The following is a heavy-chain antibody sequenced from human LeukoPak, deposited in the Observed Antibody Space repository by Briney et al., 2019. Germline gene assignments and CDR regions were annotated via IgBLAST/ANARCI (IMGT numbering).Heavy chain of an antibody. Sequence: GGSLRLSCAASGFTFSSYWMSWVRQAPGKGLEWVSAISGSGGSTYYADSVKGRFTISRDNSKNTLYLQMNSLRAEDTAVYYCAKYSSGWYGFDYWGQGTLVTVSS. CDR3: AKYSSGWYGFDY. D-gene: IGHD6-19*01. V-gene: IGHV3-23*01. CDR2: ISGSGGST. J-gene: IGHJ4*02. CDR1: GFTFSSYW.